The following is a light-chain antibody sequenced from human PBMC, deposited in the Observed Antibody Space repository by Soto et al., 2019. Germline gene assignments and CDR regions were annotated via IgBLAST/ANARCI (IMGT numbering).Light chain of an antibody. CDR3: CSYTSSDTHLV. Sequence: QSVLTQPASVSGSPGQSITISCTGSSSDIGGYNYVSWYQQHPGKAPKLMIYEVINRPSGVSSRFSGSKSGNTASLTISGLQDEDEAAYYCCSYTSSDTHLVFGGGTKVTVL. V-gene: IGLV2-14*01. J-gene: IGLJ3*02. CDR2: EVI. CDR1: SSDIGGYNY.